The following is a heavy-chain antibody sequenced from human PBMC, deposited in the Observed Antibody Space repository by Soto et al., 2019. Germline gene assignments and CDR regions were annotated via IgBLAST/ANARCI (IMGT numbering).Heavy chain of an antibody. Sequence: GGSLRLSCAASGFTFSSYGMHWVRQAPGKGLEWVAVMSNDGTSRFYADSVKGRFTISRDNSKNTLYLQMNSLRAEDTAIYYCEKVRVKDYYYYAMDVWGQGTTVTVSS. D-gene: IGHD4-4*01. J-gene: IGHJ6*02. CDR3: EKVRVKDYYYYAMDV. V-gene: IGHV3-30*18. CDR2: MSNDGTSR. CDR1: GFTFSSYG.